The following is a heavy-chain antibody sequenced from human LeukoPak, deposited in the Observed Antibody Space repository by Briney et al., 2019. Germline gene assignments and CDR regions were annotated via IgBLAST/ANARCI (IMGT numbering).Heavy chain of an antibody. CDR2: VNPNSGNT. V-gene: IGHV1-8*01. J-gene: IGHJ6*03. CDR3: ARAIGGYSGYETYYYYYMDV. CDR1: GYTFTSYD. D-gene: IGHD5-12*01. Sequence: ASVKVSCKASGYTFTSYDINWVRQATGQGLEWMGWVNPNSGNTGYAQKFQGRVTMTRNTSISTAYMELSSLRSEDTAVYYCARAIGGYSGYETYYYYYMDVWGKGTTATISS.